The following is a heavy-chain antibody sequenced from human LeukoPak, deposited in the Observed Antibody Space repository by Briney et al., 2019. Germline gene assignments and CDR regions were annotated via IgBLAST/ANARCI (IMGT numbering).Heavy chain of an antibody. CDR1: GFTFSSYG. CDR2: ISSSSSYI. V-gene: IGHV3-21*01. Sequence: PGGCLSLSCAASGFTFSSYGMNWVRPAPGKGLEWVSSISSSSSYIYYADSVKGRFTISRDNAKSSLYLQMNSLRAEDTAVYYCARVEATISFYYYYMDVWGKGTTVTVSS. D-gene: IGHD5-12*01. J-gene: IGHJ6*03. CDR3: ARVEATISFYYYYMDV.